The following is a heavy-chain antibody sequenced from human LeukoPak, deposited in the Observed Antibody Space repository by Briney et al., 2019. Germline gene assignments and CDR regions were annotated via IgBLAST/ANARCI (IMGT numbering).Heavy chain of an antibody. D-gene: IGHD5-18*01. Sequence: PGGSLRLSCAASGFTFSGYWMHWVRQAQGKGLVWVPRIKSDGSYTAYADSVKGRFTISRDNAKNTLYLQMNSLRAEDTAVYYCARDVRGGYHDYWGQGTLVTVSS. CDR1: GFTFSGYW. V-gene: IGHV3-74*01. CDR2: IKSDGSYT. CDR3: ARDVRGGYHDY. J-gene: IGHJ4*02.